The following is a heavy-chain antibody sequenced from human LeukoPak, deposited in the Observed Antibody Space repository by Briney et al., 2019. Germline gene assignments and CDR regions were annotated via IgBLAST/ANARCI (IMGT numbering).Heavy chain of an antibody. CDR1: GFRASDYY. V-gene: IGHV3-66*01. CDR3: ARDRAATQDWVEFDP. Sequence: AGGSLRLSCAVSGFRASDYYMSWVRQAPGKRLEWVALIRGSGDTFYGDSVKGRFTISRDDSKNTVYLRMNSLRVEDTAVYFCARDRAATQDWVEFDPWGQGTLVTVSS. D-gene: IGHD2-15*01. J-gene: IGHJ5*02. CDR2: IRGSGDT.